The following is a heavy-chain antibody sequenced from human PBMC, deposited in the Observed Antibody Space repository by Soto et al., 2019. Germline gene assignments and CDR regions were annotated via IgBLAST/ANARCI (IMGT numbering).Heavy chain of an antibody. V-gene: IGHV1-69*12. CDR1: GGTFSSYA. Sequence: QVQLVQSGAEVKKPGSSVKVSCKASGGTFSSYAISWVRQAAGQGLEWMGGIIPIFGTANYAQKFQGRVTITADETTNTAYMELNSLRYEDTAVYYCARGRYYSSGGYSYPYYFDYWGQGTLVTVSS. D-gene: IGHD6-19*01. CDR2: IIPIFGTA. CDR3: ARGRYYSSGGYSYPYYFDY. J-gene: IGHJ4*02.